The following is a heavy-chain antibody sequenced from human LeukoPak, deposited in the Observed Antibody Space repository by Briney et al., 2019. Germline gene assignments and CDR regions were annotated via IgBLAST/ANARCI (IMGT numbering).Heavy chain of an antibody. CDR3: TRASYGDYGLDY. J-gene: IGHJ4*02. CDR1: GFTLGDYA. D-gene: IGHD4-17*01. Sequence: GGTLTLPCTVSGFTLGDYAASWVRQAPGKGLEGGGFMRSKAYGRTTESPASVKGRLTNSRDDPNTIANLHMNSLKTGDTFVKYYTRASYGDYGLDYWGQGTLVTVSS. V-gene: IGHV3-49*04. CDR2: MRSKAYGRTT.